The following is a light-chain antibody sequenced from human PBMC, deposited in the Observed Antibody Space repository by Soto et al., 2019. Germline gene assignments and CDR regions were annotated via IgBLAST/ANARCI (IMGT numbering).Light chain of an antibody. Sequence: QSALTQPASVSGSPGQSLTISCTGTSSDVGGYNVVSWYQQHPGKAPKLIIFEVNERPSGVSNRFSGSKSGSTASLTISGLRAEDEADYFCCSYAGGSTFWLFGGGTKVTVL. J-gene: IGLJ3*02. CDR1: SSDVGGYNV. CDR3: CSYAGGSTFWL. CDR2: EVN. V-gene: IGLV2-23*02.